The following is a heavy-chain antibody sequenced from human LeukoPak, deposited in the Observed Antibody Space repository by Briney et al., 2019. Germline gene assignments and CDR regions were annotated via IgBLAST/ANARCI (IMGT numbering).Heavy chain of an antibody. CDR1: GYTFTGHY. CDR3: ARGGPNYQDTSGYYHPCDY. Sequence: ASVKVSCKASGYTFTGHYMHWVRHAPGQRREWMGWINPNSGVTNYTQTFQGRVTMTRDTSITTAYIEMSRLRFDDTGVYDCARGGPNYQDTSGYYHPCDYWGQGTLVTVSS. D-gene: IGHD3-22*01. J-gene: IGHJ4*02. V-gene: IGHV1-2*02. CDR2: INPNSGVT.